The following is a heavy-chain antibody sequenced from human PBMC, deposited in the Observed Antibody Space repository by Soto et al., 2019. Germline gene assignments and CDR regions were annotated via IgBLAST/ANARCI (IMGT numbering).Heavy chain of an antibody. CDR2: VYYSGST. CDR1: GDSIITYY. J-gene: IGHJ4*01. CDR3: ARTRMIESWIDY. V-gene: IGHV4-59*01. Sequence: WATLSLTGDVSGDSIITYYWSWIRQPPGKGLEWIGYVYYSGSTLYNPSLESRVTLSIDMSKKQVSLKLSSVIAAGTAVYYCARTRMIESWIDYWGHGTLVTVSS. D-gene: IGHD2-21*01.